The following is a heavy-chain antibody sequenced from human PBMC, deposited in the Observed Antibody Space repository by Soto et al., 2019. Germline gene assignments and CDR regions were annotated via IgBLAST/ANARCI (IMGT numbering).Heavy chain of an antibody. CDR2: ISVYDGNT. D-gene: IGHD6-19*01. J-gene: IGHJ1*01. CDR1: GYAFMNYA. Sequence: ASVKVSCKASGYAFMNYAISWVRQAPGQGLEWMGWISVYDGNTRYAQKFQDRVTMTTDTSTSTAYMEVRNLRSDDTAVYYCARGGWLLAENFQHWGQGTLVTVSS. V-gene: IGHV1-18*01. CDR3: ARGGWLLAENFQH.